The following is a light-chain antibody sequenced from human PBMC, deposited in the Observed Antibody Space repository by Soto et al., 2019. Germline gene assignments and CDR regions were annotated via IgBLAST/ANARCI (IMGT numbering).Light chain of an antibody. CDR1: RVIRSW. CDR3: QQYKSYS. CDR2: AAS. V-gene: IGKV1-5*01. J-gene: IGKJ1*01. Sequence: DIQMTQSPSSVSATVGDSVTITCRASRVIRSWLAWYQHKPGKAPNLLIYAASNLESGVPSRFSGSGSGTEFTLTISSLQPDDFATYYCQQYKSYSFGQGTKV.